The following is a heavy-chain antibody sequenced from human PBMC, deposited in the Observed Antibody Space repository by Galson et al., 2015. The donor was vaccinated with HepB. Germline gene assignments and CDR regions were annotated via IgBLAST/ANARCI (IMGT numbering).Heavy chain of an antibody. V-gene: IGHV2-70*01. J-gene: IGHJ4*02. Sequence: PALVKPTQTLTLTCTFSGFSLSTSGMCVSWIRQPPGKALEWLALIDWDDGKYYSTSLKTRLTISKDTSKNQVVLTMTNMDPVDTATYYCARISVRGWYLDYWGQGTLVTVSS. D-gene: IGHD6-19*01. CDR2: IDWDDGK. CDR1: GFSLSTSGMC. CDR3: ARISVRGWYLDY.